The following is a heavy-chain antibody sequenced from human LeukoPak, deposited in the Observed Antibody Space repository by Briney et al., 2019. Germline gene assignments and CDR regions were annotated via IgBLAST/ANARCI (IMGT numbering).Heavy chain of an antibody. CDR1: GFTFSSYS. CDR2: ISSSSSTI. CDR3: ARDRSSGWDPNDAFNI. J-gene: IGHJ3*02. Sequence: GGSLRLSCAASGFTFSSYSMNWVRQAPGKGREWVSYISSSSSTIYYADSVKGRFTISRDNSKNTLYLQMGSLRAEDMAVYYCARDRSSGWDPNDAFNIWGQGTMVTVSS. V-gene: IGHV3-48*01. D-gene: IGHD6-19*01.